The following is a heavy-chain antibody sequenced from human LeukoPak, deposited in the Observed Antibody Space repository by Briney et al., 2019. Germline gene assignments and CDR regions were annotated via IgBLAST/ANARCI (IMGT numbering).Heavy chain of an antibody. CDR3: ARVPGYYDSSGSGYYMDV. D-gene: IGHD3-22*01. V-gene: IGHV3-48*01. J-gene: IGHJ6*03. CDR1: GFTFSSYS. Sequence: GGSLRLSCAASGFTFSSYSMNWVRQAPGKGLEWVSYISSSSSTIYYADSVKGRFTISRDNAENSLYLQMNSLRAEDTAVYYCARVPGYYDSSGSGYYMDVWGKGTTVTVSS. CDR2: ISSSSSTI.